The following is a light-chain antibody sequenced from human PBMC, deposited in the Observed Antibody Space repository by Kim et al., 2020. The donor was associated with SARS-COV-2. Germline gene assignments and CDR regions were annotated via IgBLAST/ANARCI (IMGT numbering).Light chain of an antibody. CDR3: QSYDSSKWV. CDR2: EDN. CDR1: SGSIASNY. V-gene: IGLV6-57*04. J-gene: IGLJ3*02. Sequence: NFMLTQPHSVSESPGETVTISCTRSSGSIASNYVQWYQQRPGSAPTTVIYEDNQRPSGVPDRFSGSIDSSSNSASLTISGLKTEDEADYYCQSYDSSKWVFGGGTQLTVL.